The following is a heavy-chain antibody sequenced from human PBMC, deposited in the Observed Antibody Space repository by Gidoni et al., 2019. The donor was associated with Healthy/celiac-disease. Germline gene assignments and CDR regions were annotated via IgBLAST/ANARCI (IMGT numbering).Heavy chain of an antibody. V-gene: IGHV3-30-3*01. D-gene: IGHD2-2*02. CDR1: GFTFSSYA. CDR3: ARDLARYCSSTSCYTFFF. Sequence: QVQLVESGGGVVQPGRSLRLSCAASGFTFSSYAMHWVRQAPGKGLEWVAVISYDGSNKYYADSVKGRFTISRDNSKNTLYLQMNSLRAEDTAVYYCARDLARYCSSTSCYTFFFWGQGTLVTVSS. J-gene: IGHJ4*02. CDR2: ISYDGSNK.